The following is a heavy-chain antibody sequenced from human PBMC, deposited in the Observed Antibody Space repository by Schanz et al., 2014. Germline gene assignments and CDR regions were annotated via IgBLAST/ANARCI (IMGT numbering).Heavy chain of an antibody. CDR1: GASISRNNW. CDR2: IFHSGTT. D-gene: IGHD2-21*01. Sequence: QVQLQESGPGLVKPSGTLSLTCAVSGASISRNNWWTWLRQPPGKGLEWIGEIFHSGTTNYNPSLESRVTISVDKSKNQFSLILSSMTAADTAVYYCTRSTLWSYDVWGRGTMVIVSS. V-gene: IGHV4-4*02. J-gene: IGHJ3*01. CDR3: TRSTLWSYDV.